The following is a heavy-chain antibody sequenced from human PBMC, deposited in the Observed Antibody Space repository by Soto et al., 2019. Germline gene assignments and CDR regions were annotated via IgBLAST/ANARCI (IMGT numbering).Heavy chain of an antibody. V-gene: IGHV4-34*01. CDR2: INHSGST. D-gene: IGHD3-22*01. J-gene: IGHJ1*01. CDR1: GGSFSGYY. Sequence: PSETLSLTCAANGGSFSGYYWSWIRQPPGKGLQWIGEINHSGSTNYNPSLKSRVTISVDTSKNQFSLKLSSVTAADTAVYYCAPRGYYYDSSGYYGYFQHWGQGTLVTVS. CDR3: APRGYYYDSSGYYGYFQH.